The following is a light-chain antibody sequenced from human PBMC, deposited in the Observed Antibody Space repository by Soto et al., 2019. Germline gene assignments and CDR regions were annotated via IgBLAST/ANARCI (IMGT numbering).Light chain of an antibody. J-gene: IGKJ4*01. V-gene: IGKV1-39*01. Sequence: DVQLTQSPPPLSASVGDRVSISCRASRAITNHLNWYQQKPGKAPILLVYAASTLETGVPSRFSGSGSGTHFTLTIDNLQPEDVATYFCQQNYITPLTFGGGTKVEI. CDR2: AAS. CDR3: QQNYITPLT. CDR1: RAITNH.